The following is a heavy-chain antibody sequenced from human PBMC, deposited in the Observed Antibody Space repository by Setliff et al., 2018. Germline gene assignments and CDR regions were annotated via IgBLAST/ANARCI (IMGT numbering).Heavy chain of an antibody. CDR1: GYTFTTYG. CDR3: ARRNLGGSGSEY. D-gene: IGHD3-10*01. CDR2: ISAYNGNT. Sequence: GASVKVSCKASGYTFTTYGVAWVRQAPGQGLEWMGWISAYNGNTNYAQKLQGRVTMTTDTSTSTAYMELRSLRSDDTAVYYCARRNLGGSGSEYWGQGTLVTVSS. V-gene: IGHV1-18*01. J-gene: IGHJ4*02.